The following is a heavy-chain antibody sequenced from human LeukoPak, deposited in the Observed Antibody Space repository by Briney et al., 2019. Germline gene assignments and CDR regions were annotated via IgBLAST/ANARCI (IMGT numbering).Heavy chain of an antibody. J-gene: IGHJ4*02. CDR2: ISGSGGST. CDR1: GFTFTNYA. Sequence: GGSLRLSCAASGFTFTNYAMNWVRQAPGKGLHWVSTISGSGGSTYYADSVKGRFTISRDNSKNTLYLQMNSLRAEDTAVYYCAKVHTVRGVSLYYFDYWGQGTLVTVSS. V-gene: IGHV3-23*01. CDR3: AKVHTVRGVSLYYFDY. D-gene: IGHD3-10*01.